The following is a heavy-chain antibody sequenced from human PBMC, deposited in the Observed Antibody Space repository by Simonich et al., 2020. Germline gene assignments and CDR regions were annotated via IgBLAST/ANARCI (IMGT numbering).Heavy chain of an antibody. CDR1: GYTFTGYY. J-gene: IGHJ6*03. CDR2: SNPNSGST. Sequence: QVQLVQSGAEVKKPGASVKVSCKASGYTFTGYYMHWVRQAPGQGLGWMGWSNPNSGSTNYAQKFQGRVTMTRDTSSRTAYMELSRLRSDDTAVYYCARGGVQYYYYYMDVWGKGTTVTVSS. D-gene: IGHD3-3*01. CDR3: ARGGVQYYYYYMDV. V-gene: IGHV1-2*02.